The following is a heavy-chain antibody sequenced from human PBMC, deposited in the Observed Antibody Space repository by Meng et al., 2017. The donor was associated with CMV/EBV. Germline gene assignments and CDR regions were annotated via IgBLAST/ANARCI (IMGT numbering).Heavy chain of an antibody. Sequence: ASVKVSCKASGYTFTSYDINWVRQATGQGLEWMGWMNPNSGNTGYAQKFQGRVTITRNTSISTAYMELSSLRSEDTAVYYCARGPISPRYCSSTSCRYWFDPWGQGILVTVSS. CDR1: GYTFTSYD. V-gene: IGHV1-8*03. CDR2: MNPNSGNT. D-gene: IGHD2-2*01. J-gene: IGHJ5*02. CDR3: ARGPISPRYCSSTSCRYWFDP.